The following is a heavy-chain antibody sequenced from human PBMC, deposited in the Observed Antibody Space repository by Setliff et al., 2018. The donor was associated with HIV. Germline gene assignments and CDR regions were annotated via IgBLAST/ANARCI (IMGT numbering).Heavy chain of an antibody. V-gene: IGHV4-59*11. CDR3: AKGAGFYGDYTFDH. CDR2: IYSTGST. J-gene: IGHJ4*02. D-gene: IGHD4-17*01. CDR1: GPSINLHY. Sequence: PSETLSLTCTVSGPSINLHYWSWNRQSPGRELEWIGYIYSTGSTNYNPSLQSRVTISMVASRSQFSLKVTSVTAADTVVYYCAKGAGFYGDYTFDHWGQGRQVTVSS.